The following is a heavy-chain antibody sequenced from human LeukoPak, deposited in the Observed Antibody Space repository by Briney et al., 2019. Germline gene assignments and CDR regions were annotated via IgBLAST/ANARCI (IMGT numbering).Heavy chain of an antibody. D-gene: IGHD5-12*01. V-gene: IGHV3-23*01. CDR3: ARNENSGWGYFDY. CDR1: GFTFSSYS. J-gene: IGHJ4*02. Sequence: GGSLRLSCAASGFTFSSYSMNWVRQAPGKGLEWVSVIGGSNGITFYVGSVKGRFTISRDNSKDTLYLQMNSLRAEDTAVYYCARNENSGWGYFDYWGQGTLVTVSS. CDR2: IGGSNGIT.